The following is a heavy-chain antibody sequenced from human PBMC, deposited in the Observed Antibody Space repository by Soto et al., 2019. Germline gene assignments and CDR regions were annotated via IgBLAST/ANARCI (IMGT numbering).Heavy chain of an antibody. CDR1: GGTFSSYA. CDR2: IIPIFGTA. CDR3: ARGELGYYYDSSGYYLAY. D-gene: IGHD3-22*01. J-gene: IGHJ4*02. V-gene: IGHV1-69*13. Sequence: GASVKVSCKASGGTFSSYAISWVRQAPGQGLEWMGGIIPIFGTANYAQKFQGRVTITADESTSTAYMELSSLRSEDTAVYYCARGELGYYYDSSGYYLAYWGQGTLVTVSS.